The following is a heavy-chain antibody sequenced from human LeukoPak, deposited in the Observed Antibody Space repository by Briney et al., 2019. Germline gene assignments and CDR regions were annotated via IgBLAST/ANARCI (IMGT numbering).Heavy chain of an antibody. Sequence: GGSLRLSCAASGFTFSDYYMSWIRQAPGKGLEWVSYISSSGSTIYYADSVKGRFTISRDNAKNSLYLQMNSLRAEDTAVYYCARDRGHSSSFYYYDMDVWGQGTTVTVSS. V-gene: IGHV3-11*01. CDR1: GFTFSDYY. J-gene: IGHJ6*02. CDR2: ISSSGSTI. D-gene: IGHD6-13*01. CDR3: ARDRGHSSSFYYYDMDV.